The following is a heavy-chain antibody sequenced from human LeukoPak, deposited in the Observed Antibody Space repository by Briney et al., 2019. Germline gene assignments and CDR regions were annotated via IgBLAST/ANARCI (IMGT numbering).Heavy chain of an antibody. D-gene: IGHD3-10*01. V-gene: IGHV4-59*08. J-gene: IGHJ4*02. CDR3: ARRRVGLFDY. CDR1: GGSISSYY. Sequence: SETLSLTCTVSGGSISSYYWSWIRQPPGKGLEWIGYIYYSGSTNYNPSLKSRVTISVDTSKYQFSLKLSSVTAADTAVYYCARRRVGLFDYWGQGTQVTVSS. CDR2: IYYSGST.